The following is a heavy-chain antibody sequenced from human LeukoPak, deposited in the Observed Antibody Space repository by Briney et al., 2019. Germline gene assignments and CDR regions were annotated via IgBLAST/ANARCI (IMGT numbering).Heavy chain of an antibody. CDR3: AKDLNRIVVVPAVLDY. CDR1: GFTFSSYG. Sequence: GGSLRLSCAASGFTFSSYGMHWVRQAPGKGLEWVAVIWYDGSNKYYADPVKGRFTISRDNSKNTLYLQMNSLRAEDTAVYYCAKDLNRIVVVPAVLDYWGQGTLVTASS. V-gene: IGHV3-33*06. J-gene: IGHJ4*02. CDR2: IWYDGSNK. D-gene: IGHD2-2*01.